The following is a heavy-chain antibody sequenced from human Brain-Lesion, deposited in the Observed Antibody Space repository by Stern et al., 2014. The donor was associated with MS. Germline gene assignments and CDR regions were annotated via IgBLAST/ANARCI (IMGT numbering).Heavy chain of an antibody. CDR1: GYIFTGYY. V-gene: IGHV1-2*02. Sequence: VQLVESGAEVKTPGASVKVSCKTSGYIFTGYYIHWVRQAPGQGLEWMAWINPNTGGTKYAQKFQGRVTMSRDTSISTAYVELSSLTSDDTAVYYCARDQRGITIFGVVTDYYYLGMDVWGQGTTVTVSS. CDR2: INPNTGGT. D-gene: IGHD3-3*01. J-gene: IGHJ6*02. CDR3: ARDQRGITIFGVVTDYYYLGMDV.